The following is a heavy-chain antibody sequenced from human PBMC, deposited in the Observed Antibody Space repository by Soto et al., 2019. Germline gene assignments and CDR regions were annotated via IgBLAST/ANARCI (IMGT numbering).Heavy chain of an antibody. J-gene: IGHJ4*02. V-gene: IGHV4-38-2*01. CDR1: GFSISDAYY. CDR2: VSHSGST. Sequence: SETLSLTCAVSGFSISDAYYWGCIRQPPGKGLEWIGSVSHSGSTYYNPSLKSRVTISIDTSKNQFSLKLTSVTAADTAVYYCARALVVVINNYFDYWGQGALVTVSS. D-gene: IGHD3-22*01. CDR3: ARALVVVINNYFDY.